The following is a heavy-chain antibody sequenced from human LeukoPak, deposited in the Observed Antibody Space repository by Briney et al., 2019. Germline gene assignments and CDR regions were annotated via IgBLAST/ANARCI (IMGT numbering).Heavy chain of an antibody. V-gene: IGHV4-31*03. CDR3: ARDKSSSQGRYYYYGMDV. D-gene: IGHD6-6*01. J-gene: IGHJ6*02. Sequence: PSETLSLTCTVSGGSISSGVYYWSWIRQHPGKGLEWIGYIYYSGSTYYNPSLKSRVTISVDTSKNQFSLKLSSVTAADTAVYYCARDKSSSQGRYYYYGMDVWGQGTTVTVSS. CDR2: IYYSGST. CDR1: GGSISSGVYY.